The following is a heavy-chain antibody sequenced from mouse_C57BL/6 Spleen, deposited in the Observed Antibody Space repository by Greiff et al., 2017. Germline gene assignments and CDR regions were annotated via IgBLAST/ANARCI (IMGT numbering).Heavy chain of an antibody. CDR3: ARHLGSPSDGYAMDY. CDR2: IWSDGST. CDR1: GFSLTSYG. J-gene: IGHJ4*01. Sequence: QVQLKESGPGLVAPSQSLSITCTVSGFSLTSYGVHWVRQPPGKGLEWLVVIWSDGSTTYNSALKSRLSISTDNSKSQVFLKMNSLHTDDTAMYYCARHLGSPSDGYAMDYWGQGTSVTVSS. V-gene: IGHV2-6-1*01.